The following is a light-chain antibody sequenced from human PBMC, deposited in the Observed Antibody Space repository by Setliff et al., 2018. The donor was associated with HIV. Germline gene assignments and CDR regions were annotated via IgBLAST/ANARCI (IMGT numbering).Light chain of an antibody. CDR3: SSFTSSGTLFV. CDR1: SNDFGSYDY. V-gene: IGLV2-14*01. CDR2: EVS. J-gene: IGLJ1*01. Sequence: QSVLPQPASVSGSPGQSITISCTGTSNDFGSYDYVSWYQHQPGKVPKLMIYEVSNRPSGVSDRFSGSKSGNTASLTISGLQTEDEADYYCSSFTSSGTLFVFGTGTKVTVL.